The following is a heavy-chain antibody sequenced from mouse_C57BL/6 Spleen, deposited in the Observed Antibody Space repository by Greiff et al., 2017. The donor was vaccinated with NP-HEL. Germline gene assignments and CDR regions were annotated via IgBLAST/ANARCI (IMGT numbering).Heavy chain of an antibody. J-gene: IGHJ3*01. D-gene: IGHD2-3*01. V-gene: IGHV14-4*01. Sequence: EVQLQQSGAELVRPGASVKLSCTASGFNIKDDYMHWVKQRPEQGLEWIGWIDPENGDTEYASKFQGKATITADTSSNTAYLQLSSLTSEDTAVYYCTTRGLLPAWFAYWGQGTLVTVSA. CDR2: IDPENGDT. CDR3: TTRGLLPAWFAY. CDR1: GFNIKDDY.